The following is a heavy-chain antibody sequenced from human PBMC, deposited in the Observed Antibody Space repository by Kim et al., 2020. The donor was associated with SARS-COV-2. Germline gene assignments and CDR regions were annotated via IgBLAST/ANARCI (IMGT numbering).Heavy chain of an antibody. J-gene: IGHJ4*02. CDR1: GFTFGDRA. Sequence: GGSLRLSCAASGFTFGDRAMHWVRQAPGKGLEWVSGITWNSGKIDYADSVKGRFTISRDNARNSLYLQMNSLRVEDTALYYCANINMIRGVIFDYWGQGTLVTVSS. V-gene: IGHV3-9*01. CDR2: ITWNSGKI. D-gene: IGHD3-10*01. CDR3: ANINMIRGVIFDY.